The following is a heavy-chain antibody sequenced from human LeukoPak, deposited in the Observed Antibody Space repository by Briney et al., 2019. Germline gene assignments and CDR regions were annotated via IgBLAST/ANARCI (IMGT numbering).Heavy chain of an antibody. Sequence: SETLSLTCAVYGGSFSGYYWSWIRQPPGKGLEWIGEINHSGSTNYNPSLKSRVTISVDTSKNQFSLKPSSVTAADTAVYYCARARWLRYCSSTSCYSWLNYFDYWGQGTLVTVSS. D-gene: IGHD2-2*02. CDR1: GGSFSGYY. CDR2: INHSGST. V-gene: IGHV4-34*01. J-gene: IGHJ4*02. CDR3: ARARWLRYCSSTSCYSWLNYFDY.